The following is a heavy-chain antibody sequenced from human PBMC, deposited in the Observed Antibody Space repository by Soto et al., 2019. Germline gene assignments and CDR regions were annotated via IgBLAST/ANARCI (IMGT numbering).Heavy chain of an antibody. D-gene: IGHD1-26*01. Sequence: SETLSLTCTVSGGSISSSSYYWGWIRQPPGKGLEWIGSIYYSGSTYYNPSLKSRVTISVDTSKNQFSLKLSSVTAADTAVYYCARGGRRGGVGATGYWGQGTLVTVSS. CDR2: IYYSGST. V-gene: IGHV4-39*01. CDR1: GGSISSSSYY. J-gene: IGHJ4*02. CDR3: ARGGRRGGVGATGY.